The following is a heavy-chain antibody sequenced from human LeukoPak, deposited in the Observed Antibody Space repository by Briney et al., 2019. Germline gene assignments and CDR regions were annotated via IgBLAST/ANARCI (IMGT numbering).Heavy chain of an antibody. CDR1: GFTFRSYA. Sequence: GGSLRLSCAASGFTFRSYAMHWVRQAPGKGLEWVAVISYDGSNKYYADSVKGRFTISRDNSKNTLYLQMNSLRAEDTAVYYCARDHSYDSSGYYWDDAFDIWGQGTMVTVSS. CDR3: ARDHSYDSSGYYWDDAFDI. D-gene: IGHD3-22*01. CDR2: ISYDGSNK. J-gene: IGHJ3*02. V-gene: IGHV3-30-3*01.